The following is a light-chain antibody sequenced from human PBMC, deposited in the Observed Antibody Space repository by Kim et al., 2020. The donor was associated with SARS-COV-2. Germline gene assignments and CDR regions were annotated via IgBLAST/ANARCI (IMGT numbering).Light chain of an antibody. CDR2: EDN. Sequence: NFMLTQPHSVSESPGKTVSISCTRSSGSIASNYVQWYQQRQGSSPTTVIYEDNQRPTGVPVRFSGSIDSSTNSASLTIAGLKTEYEADYYGHSYDSRWVFGGGTQMNVL. V-gene: IGLV6-57*01. CDR1: SGSIASNY. CDR3: HSYDSRWV. J-gene: IGLJ3*02.